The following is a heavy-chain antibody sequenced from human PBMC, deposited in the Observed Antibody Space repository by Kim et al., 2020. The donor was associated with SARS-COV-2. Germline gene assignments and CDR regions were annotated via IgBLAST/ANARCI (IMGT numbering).Heavy chain of an antibody. CDR2: IKSRADGGTA. Sequence: GGSLRLSCAASGFTFSHAWMTWVRQAPGKGLEWVGRIKSRADGGTADYAAPVKGRFTISRDDSKNTLYLQLNSLRTEDTAVYYCYTDAIYYGGADDCYGDYCGQGTLVIVSS. V-gene: IGHV3-15*01. J-gene: IGHJ4*02. CDR1: GFTFSHAW. D-gene: IGHD2-21*01. CDR3: YTDAIYYGGADDCYGDY.